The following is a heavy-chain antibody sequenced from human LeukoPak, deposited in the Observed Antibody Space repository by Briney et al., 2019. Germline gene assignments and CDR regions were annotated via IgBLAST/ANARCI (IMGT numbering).Heavy chain of an antibody. CDR1: GFTFSSYA. CDR3: AKESVWFGESNPFDY. Sequence: GGSLRLSCAASGFTFSSYAMHWVRQAPGKGLEWVAVISYDGSNKYYADSVKGRFTISRDNSKNTLYLQMSSLRPEDTAVYYCAKESVWFGESNPFDYWGQGTLVTVSS. D-gene: IGHD3-10*01. J-gene: IGHJ4*02. V-gene: IGHV3-30*04. CDR2: ISYDGSNK.